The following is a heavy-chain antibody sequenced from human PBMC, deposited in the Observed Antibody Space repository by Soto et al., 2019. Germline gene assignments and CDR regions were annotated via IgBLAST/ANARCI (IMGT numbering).Heavy chain of an antibody. CDR1: GFSFSIYC. D-gene: IGHD3-16*01. V-gene: IGHV3-7*05. CDR3: ARDFMSASQEDAFDI. CDR2: IKQDGSEK. J-gene: IGHJ3*02. Sequence: PGESLTLSCTASGFSFSIYCMSWVRLAPGKGLEWVANIKQDGSEKYYVDSVKGRFTISRNNDKNSLYLQMTSLRAEDTAVYYCARDFMSASQEDAFDIWGQGTMVTVSS.